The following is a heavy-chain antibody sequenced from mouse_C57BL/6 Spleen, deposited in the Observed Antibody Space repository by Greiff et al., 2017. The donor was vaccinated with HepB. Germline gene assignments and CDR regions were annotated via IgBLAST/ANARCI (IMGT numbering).Heavy chain of an antibody. D-gene: IGHD2-4*01. CDR1: GYTFTSYW. CDR3: ARCAYDYVFDY. V-gene: IGHV1-69*01. CDR2: IDPSDSYT. J-gene: IGHJ2*01. Sequence: QVQLQQPGAELVMPGASVKLSCKASGYTFTSYWMHWVKQRPGQGLEWIGEIDPSDSYTNYNQKFKGKSTLTVDKYSSTAYMQLSSLTSEDSAVYYCARCAYDYVFDYWGQGTTLTVSS.